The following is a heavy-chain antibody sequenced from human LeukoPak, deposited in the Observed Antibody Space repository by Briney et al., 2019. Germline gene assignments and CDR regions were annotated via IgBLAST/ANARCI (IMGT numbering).Heavy chain of an antibody. CDR2: NSGSGGST. CDR3: ARGGLVGATFFDY. Sequence: GGSLRLSCAASGFTFSSYAMSWVRQAPGKGLEWVSANSGSGGSTYYADSVKGRFTISRDNAKNSLYLQMNSLRAEDTAVYYCARGGLVGATFFDYWGQGTLVTVSS. D-gene: IGHD1-26*01. V-gene: IGHV3-23*01. J-gene: IGHJ4*02. CDR1: GFTFSSYA.